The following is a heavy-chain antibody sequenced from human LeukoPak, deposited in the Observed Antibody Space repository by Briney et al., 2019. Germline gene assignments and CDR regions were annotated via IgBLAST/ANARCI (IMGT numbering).Heavy chain of an antibody. CDR3: ARARKPTYYYDSSGSTIAFDI. Sequence: SVKVSCKASGGTFSSYAISWVRQAPGQGLEWMGGIIPIFGTANYAQKFQGRVTITADESTSTAYMGLSSLRSEDTAVYYCARARKPTYYYDSSGSTIAFDIWGQGTMVTVSS. CDR2: IIPIFGTA. J-gene: IGHJ3*02. D-gene: IGHD3-22*01. CDR1: GGTFSSYA. V-gene: IGHV1-69*13.